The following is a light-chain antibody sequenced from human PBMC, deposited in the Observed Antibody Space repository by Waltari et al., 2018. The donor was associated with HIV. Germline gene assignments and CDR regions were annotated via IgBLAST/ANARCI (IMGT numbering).Light chain of an antibody. Sequence: EIVLTQSPGTLSLSPGERATLSCRASQSVNTYLGWYQQKPGQPPRLLMYDVSKRAAGIPARFSGSGSGTDFSLTINNRKPEDSAVYYCQHRVSWPATFGGGTKVQIK. CDR3: QHRVSWPAT. J-gene: IGKJ4*01. V-gene: IGKV3-11*01. CDR1: QSVNTY. CDR2: DVS.